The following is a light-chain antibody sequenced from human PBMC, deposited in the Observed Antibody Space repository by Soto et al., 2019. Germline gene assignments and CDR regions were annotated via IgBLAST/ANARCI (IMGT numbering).Light chain of an antibody. CDR3: QQYNSYPWT. J-gene: IGKJ1*01. Sequence: DIPMTQSPSPLSASVGHRVTITCRASQSISSWLAWYQQKPGKAPKLLIYDASSLESGVPSRFSGSGSATEFTLTITSLQPDDFATYYCQQYNSYPWTFGQGTKVDIK. CDR2: DAS. CDR1: QSISSW. V-gene: IGKV1-5*01.